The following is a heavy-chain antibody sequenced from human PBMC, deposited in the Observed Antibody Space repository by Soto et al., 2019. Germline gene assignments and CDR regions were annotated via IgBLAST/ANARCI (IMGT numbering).Heavy chain of an antibody. Sequence: EVKVVEPGGGLVQPGGSLGLSCAASGCTFSDHHIDWVRQAPGKGLEWVGRTTKKANRYTTEYAASVKGRFTFLRDDSKNSVYLQMNGLKTEDTAVYYCAVDAVGTGSYWDQGTLVTVSS. J-gene: IGHJ4*02. V-gene: IGHV3-72*01. D-gene: IGHD5-12*01. CDR2: TTKKANRYTT. CDR1: GCTFSDHH. CDR3: AVDAVGTGSY.